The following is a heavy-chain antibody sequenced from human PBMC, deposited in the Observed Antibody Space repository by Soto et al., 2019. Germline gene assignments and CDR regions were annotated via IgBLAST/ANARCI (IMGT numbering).Heavy chain of an antibody. CDR1: GVSISSRSYY. D-gene: IGHD2-15*01. J-gene: IGHJ4*02. CDR2: IFYSGST. V-gene: IGHV4-31*03. Sequence: SETLSLTCTVSGVSISSRSYYWGWIRQPPGKGLEWIGYIFYSGSTYYNPSLKSRVTISVDTSKNQFSLKLSSVTAADTAVYYCARYCSGGSCYSSHFDYWGQGTLVTVSS. CDR3: ARYCSGGSCYSSHFDY.